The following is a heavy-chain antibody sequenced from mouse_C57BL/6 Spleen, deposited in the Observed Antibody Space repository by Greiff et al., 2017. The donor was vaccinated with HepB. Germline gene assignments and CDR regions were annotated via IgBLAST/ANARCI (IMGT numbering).Heavy chain of an antibody. D-gene: IGHD1-1*01. CDR1: GFTFSSYG. Sequence: DVMLVESGGDLVKPGGSLKLSCAASGFTFSSYGMSWVRQTPDKRLEWVATISSGGSYTYYPDSVKGRFTISRDNAKNTLYLQMSSLKSEDTAMYYCARQVGSSYAMDYWGQGTSVTVSS. V-gene: IGHV5-6*02. CDR2: ISSGGSYT. CDR3: ARQVGSSYAMDY. J-gene: IGHJ4*01.